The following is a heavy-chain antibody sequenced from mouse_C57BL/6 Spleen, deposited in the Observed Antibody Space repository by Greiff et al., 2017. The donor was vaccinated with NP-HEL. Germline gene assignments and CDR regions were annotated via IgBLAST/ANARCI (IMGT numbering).Heavy chain of an antibody. CDR1: GYSFTGYF. J-gene: IGHJ3*01. V-gene: IGHV1-20*01. Sequence: EVQLQQSGPELVKPGDSVKISCKASGYSFTGYFMNWVMQSHGKSLEWIGRINPYNGDTLYNQKFKGKATLTVDKSSSTAHMELRSLTSEDSAVYYCARSEMYPWLAYWGQGTLVTVSA. CDR2: INPYNGDT. CDR3: ARSEMYPWLAY.